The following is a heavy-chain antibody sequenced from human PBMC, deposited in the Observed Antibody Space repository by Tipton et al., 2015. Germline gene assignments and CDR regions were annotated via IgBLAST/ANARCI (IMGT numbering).Heavy chain of an antibody. CDR3: AKATGGLYYFDY. CDR2: INPRVGAT. V-gene: IGHV1-46*03. CDR1: GCTFTSNY. J-gene: IGHJ4*02. Sequence: QLVQSGAEVKKPGASVTVSCKASGCTFTSNYMHWVRQAPGQGLERMGIINPRVGATSYAQKFQGRVTMTSDTPTSTLYMELSSLRSEDTAVYYCAKATGGLYYFDYWGQGTLVTVSS. D-gene: IGHD6-25*01.